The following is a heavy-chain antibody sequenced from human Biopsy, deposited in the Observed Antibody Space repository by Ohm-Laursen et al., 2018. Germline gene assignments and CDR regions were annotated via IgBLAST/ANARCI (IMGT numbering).Heavy chain of an antibody. V-gene: IGHV3-20*01. Sequence: SLRLSCAASGFPFTGFSMDWVRQAPGKGLEWVSGLTWNGGTTGYADSVKGRFTISRGNAKSSLYLQMNSLRAEDTALHHCVKDKSYISFDLWGRGTMVTVSS. CDR1: GFPFTGFS. CDR2: LTWNGGTT. J-gene: IGHJ3*01. CDR3: VKDKSYISFDL. D-gene: IGHD1-26*01.